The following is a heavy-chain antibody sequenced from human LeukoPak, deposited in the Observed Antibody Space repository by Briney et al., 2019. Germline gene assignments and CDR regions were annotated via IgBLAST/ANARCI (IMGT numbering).Heavy chain of an antibody. D-gene: IGHD2-2*01. J-gene: IGHJ6*03. CDR2: ISSSSSYI. CDR3: ARDSTNYYYYMDV. V-gene: IGHV3-21*01. Sequence: GGSLRLSCAASGFTFSSYSMNWVRQAPGKGLEWVSSISSSSSYIYYADSVKGRFTISRDNAKNSLYLQMNSLRAEDTAVHYCARDSTNYYYYMDVWGKGTTVTVSS. CDR1: GFTFSSYS.